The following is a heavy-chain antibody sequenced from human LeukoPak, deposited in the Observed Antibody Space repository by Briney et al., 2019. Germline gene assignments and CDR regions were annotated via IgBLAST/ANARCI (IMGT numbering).Heavy chain of an antibody. CDR1: GFVFSGSA. Sequence: GGSLRLSCAASGFVFSGSAMHWVRQASGKGLEWVGRIRSKANGYTTAYAASVKGRFIISRDDSKNTAHLQMNGLKTADTAVYYCTVLGGRDAFENWGQGQWSPSLQ. CDR2: IRSKANGYTT. V-gene: IGHV3-73*01. D-gene: IGHD3-10*01. CDR3: TVLGGRDAFEN. J-gene: IGHJ3*02.